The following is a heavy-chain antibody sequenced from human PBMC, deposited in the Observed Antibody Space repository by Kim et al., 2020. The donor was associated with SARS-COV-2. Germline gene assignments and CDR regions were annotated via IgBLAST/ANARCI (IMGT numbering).Heavy chain of an antibody. J-gene: IGHJ4*02. V-gene: IGHV4-59*01. CDR3: ARTRGSSSSLDY. Sequence: NYHPPLKSRVTISVATAKNQCALTLSAVTAADTAVYYCARTRGSSSSLDYWGQGSLVTVSS. D-gene: IGHD6-13*01.